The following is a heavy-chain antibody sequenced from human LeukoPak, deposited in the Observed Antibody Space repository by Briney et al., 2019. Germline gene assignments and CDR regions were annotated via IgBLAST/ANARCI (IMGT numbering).Heavy chain of an antibody. V-gene: IGHV3-53*01. CDR1: GVTVSSNY. CDR3: ARWFGELVNWFDP. J-gene: IGHJ5*02. D-gene: IGHD3-10*01. CDR2: IYSGGST. Sequence: GGSLRLSCAASGVTVSSNYMSWVRQAPGKGLEWVSVIYSGGSTYYADSVKGRFTISRDNSKNTLYLQMNSLRAEDTAVYYCARWFGELVNWFDPWGQGTLVTVSS.